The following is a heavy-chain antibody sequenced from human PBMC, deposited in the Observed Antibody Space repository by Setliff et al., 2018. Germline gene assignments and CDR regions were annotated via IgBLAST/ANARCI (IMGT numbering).Heavy chain of an antibody. CDR3: ARVAVGAMGADY. CDR1: GYTFTDYY. J-gene: IGHJ4*02. Sequence: ASVKVSCKASGYTFTDYYMHWVRQAPGQGLEWMGRINPNSGGTNYAQKFQGRVTMTRDTSISTAYMELSRLRSDDTAVYYCARVAVGAMGADYWGQGTLVTVSS. D-gene: IGHD1-26*01. V-gene: IGHV1-2*06. CDR2: INPNSGGT.